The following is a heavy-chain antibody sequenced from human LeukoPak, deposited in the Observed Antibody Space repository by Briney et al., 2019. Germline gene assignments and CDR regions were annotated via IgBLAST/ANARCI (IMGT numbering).Heavy chain of an antibody. J-gene: IGHJ6*02. CDR2: IIPIFGTA. V-gene: IGHV1-69*13. CDR3: ARDFLTGYYPNYNYYAMDV. CDR1: GGTFSSYA. Sequence: ASVKVSCKASGGTFSSYAISWVRQAPGQGLEWMGGIIPIFGTANYAQKFQGRVTITADESTSTSYMELSSLRSEDTAVYYCARDFLTGYYPNYNYYAMDVWGQGTTVTVSS. D-gene: IGHD3-9*01.